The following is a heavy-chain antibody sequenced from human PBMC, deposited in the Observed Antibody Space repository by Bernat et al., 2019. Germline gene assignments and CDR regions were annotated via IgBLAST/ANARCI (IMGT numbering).Heavy chain of an antibody. V-gene: IGHV3-15*07. CDR2: IKSKTDGGTT. J-gene: IGHJ4*02. CDR1: GFTFSNAW. Sequence: EVQLVESGGGLVKPGGSLRLSSAASGFTFSNAWMNWVRQAPGKGLEWVGRIKSKTDGGTTDYAAPVKGRFTISRDDSKNTLYLQMNSLKTEDTAVYYCTTDLVGATLYYFDYWGQGTLVTVSS. CDR3: TTDLVGATLYYFDY. D-gene: IGHD1-26*01.